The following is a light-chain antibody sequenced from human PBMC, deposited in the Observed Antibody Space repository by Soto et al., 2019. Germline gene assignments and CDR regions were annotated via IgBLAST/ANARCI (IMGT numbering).Light chain of an antibody. CDR1: QSVSNNY. CDR2: DAS. Sequence: EIVLTQSPGTLSLSPGERATLSCRASQSVSNNYLAWYQKKPGQAPRLLIYDASSRATDIPDRFSGSGSGTDFTLTISRLEPEDFGVFYCQQYGSSPTFGGGTRWRSN. V-gene: IGKV3-20*01. CDR3: QQYGSSPT. J-gene: IGKJ4*01.